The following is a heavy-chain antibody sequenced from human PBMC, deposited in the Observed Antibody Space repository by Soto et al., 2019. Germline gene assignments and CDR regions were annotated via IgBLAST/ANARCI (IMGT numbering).Heavy chain of an antibody. CDR2: LYYSDNT. D-gene: IGHD3-16*01. Sequence: SETLSLTCTVSGGSISPFYWSWVRQPPGKGLEWIGYLYYSDNTNYNPSLKSRVTISVDASKNQVSLRLTSVTAADTAVYYCARVGGVAARTFDYWGQGTGVTV. V-gene: IGHV4-59*01. CDR1: GGSISPFY. CDR3: ARVGGVAARTFDY. J-gene: IGHJ4*02.